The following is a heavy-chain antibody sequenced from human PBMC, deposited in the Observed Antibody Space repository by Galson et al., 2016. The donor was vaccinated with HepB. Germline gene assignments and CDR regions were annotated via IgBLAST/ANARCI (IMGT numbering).Heavy chain of an antibody. J-gene: IGHJ4*02. CDR3: ARDVQFRFDY. CDR2: ISANSGNT. Sequence: SCKASGYSFPTYGISWVRQAPGQGLEWLGWISANSGNTNYAQKFQGRVTMTRDTSASTVYMDLRSLTSDDTAVYYCARDVQFRFDYWGQGTLVTVSS. CDR1: GYSFPTYG. V-gene: IGHV1-18*04. D-gene: IGHD5-24*01.